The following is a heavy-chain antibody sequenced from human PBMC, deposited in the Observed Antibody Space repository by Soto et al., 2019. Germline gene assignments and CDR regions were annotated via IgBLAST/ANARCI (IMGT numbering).Heavy chain of an antibody. D-gene: IGHD6-19*01. CDR2: IYYSGST. V-gene: IGHV4-59*01. CDR3: ARVPWQWLGGYALDI. J-gene: IGHJ3*02. Sequence: SETLSLTCTVSGGSISSYYWSWIRQPPGKGLEWIGYIYYSGSTNYNPSLKSRATISVDTSKNQFTLKLSSVTAADTAVYYCARVPWQWLGGYALDIWGQGTMVTVSS. CDR1: GGSISSYY.